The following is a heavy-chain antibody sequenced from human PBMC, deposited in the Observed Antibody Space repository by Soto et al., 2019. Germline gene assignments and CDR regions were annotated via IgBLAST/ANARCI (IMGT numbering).Heavy chain of an antibody. Sequence: ASVKVSCKASGYTFTGYYMHWVRQAPGQGLEWMGWINPYSGGTNYAQKLQGWVTMTRDTSMSTAYMELRSLRSDDTAVYYCARDAAVGLFDYWGQGTLVTVSS. J-gene: IGHJ4*02. CDR1: GYTFTGYY. CDR2: INPYSGGT. CDR3: ARDAAVGLFDY. V-gene: IGHV1-2*04. D-gene: IGHD1-26*01.